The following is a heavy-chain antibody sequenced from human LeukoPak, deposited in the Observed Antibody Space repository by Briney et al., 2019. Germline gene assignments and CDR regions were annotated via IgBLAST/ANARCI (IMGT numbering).Heavy chain of an antibody. CDR2: IYSGGST. V-gene: IGHV3-66*01. J-gene: IGHJ4*02. Sequence: TGGSLRLSCAASGFTVSSNHMSWVRQAPGKGLEWVSVIYSGGSTYYADSVKGRFTISRDNSKNTLYLQMNSLRAEDTAVYYCARAGGDGYNRHNYFDYWGQGTLVTVSS. CDR3: ARAGGDGYNRHNYFDY. D-gene: IGHD5-24*01. CDR1: GFTVSSNH.